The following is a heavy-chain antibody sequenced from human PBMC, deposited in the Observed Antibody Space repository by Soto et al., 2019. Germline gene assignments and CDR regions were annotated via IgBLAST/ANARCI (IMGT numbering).Heavy chain of an antibody. CDR2: ISAYNGNT. Sequence: GASVKVSCKASGYTFTSYVISWVRQAPGQGLDWMGWISAYNGNTNYAQKLQGRVTMTTDTSTSTAYMELRSLRSDDTAVYYCARDGFWACYDFWSGYRADYWGKGTLVSVSS. CDR3: ARDGFWACYDFWSGYRADY. V-gene: IGHV1-18*01. D-gene: IGHD3-3*01. CDR1: GYTFTSYV. J-gene: IGHJ4*02.